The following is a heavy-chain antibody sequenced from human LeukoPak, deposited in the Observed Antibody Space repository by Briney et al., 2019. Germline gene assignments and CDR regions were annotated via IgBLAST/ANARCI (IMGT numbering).Heavy chain of an antibody. D-gene: IGHD6-19*01. V-gene: IGHV4-34*01. CDR1: GGSFSGYY. J-gene: IGHJ4*02. CDR3: ARFGSGWYYFDY. CDR2: INHSGST. Sequence: PSETLSLTCAVYGGSFSGYYWSWIRQPPGKGLEWIGEINHSGSTNYNPSLKSRVTISVDTSKNQFSLKLSSVTAADTAVYYCARFGSGWYYFDYCGQGTLVTVSS.